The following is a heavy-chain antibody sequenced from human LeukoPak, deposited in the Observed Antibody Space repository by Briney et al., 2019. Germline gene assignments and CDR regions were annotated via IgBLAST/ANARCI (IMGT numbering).Heavy chain of an antibody. Sequence: GTSPRLSCAASGFTFRNYAMHWVRQAPGKGLEWVAVILYDGSNKYYADSVKGRFTISRDNSKNRLYLQMGDLRAEDTAVYFCARSVSGVYYWGRGTLVTVSS. V-gene: IGHV3-30-3*01. CDR2: ILYDGSNK. D-gene: IGHD5/OR15-5a*01. CDR1: GFTFRNYA. CDR3: ARSVSGVYY. J-gene: IGHJ4*02.